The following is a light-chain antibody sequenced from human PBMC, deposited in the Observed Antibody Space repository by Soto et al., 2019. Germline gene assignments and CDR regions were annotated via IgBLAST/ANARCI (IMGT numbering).Light chain of an antibody. CDR1: QSVSSSY. CDR3: QQYDSSQWT. Sequence: EIVLTQSPGTLSLAAGERATLSCRASQSVSSSYLAWYQQKPGQAPKFLIYGVSSRATGIPDRFSGSGSGTDFTLTISRLELEDFAVYYCQQYDSSQWTFGQGTKVEIK. J-gene: IGKJ1*01. V-gene: IGKV3-20*01. CDR2: GVS.